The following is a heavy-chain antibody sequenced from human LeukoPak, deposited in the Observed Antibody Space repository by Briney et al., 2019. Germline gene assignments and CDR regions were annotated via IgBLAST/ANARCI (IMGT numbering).Heavy chain of an antibody. CDR1: GGSISSGGYY. Sequence: PSETLSLTCTVSGGSISSGGYYWSWIRQHPGKGLEWIGYIYYSGSTYYNPSLKSRVIISVDTSKNQFSLKLSSVTAADTAVYYCARAVVVPAAIEDWFDPWGQGTLVTVSS. CDR3: ARAVVVPAAIEDWFDP. D-gene: IGHD2-2*01. CDR2: IYYSGST. V-gene: IGHV4-31*03. J-gene: IGHJ5*02.